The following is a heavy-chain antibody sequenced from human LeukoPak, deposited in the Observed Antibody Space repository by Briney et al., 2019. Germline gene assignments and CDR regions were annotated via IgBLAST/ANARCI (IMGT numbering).Heavy chain of an antibody. CDR3: AKNKDMREQWLATLRYYYYGMDV. J-gene: IGHJ6*02. CDR1: GCTFTGYY. V-gene: IGHV1-2*02. Sequence: ASVKVSCKASGCTFTGYYMHWVRQAPGQGLEWMGWINPNSGGTNYAQKFQGRVTMTRDTSISTAYMELSRLRSDDTAVYYCAKNKDMREQWLATLRYYYYGMDVWGQGTTVTVSS. D-gene: IGHD6-19*01. CDR2: INPNSGGT.